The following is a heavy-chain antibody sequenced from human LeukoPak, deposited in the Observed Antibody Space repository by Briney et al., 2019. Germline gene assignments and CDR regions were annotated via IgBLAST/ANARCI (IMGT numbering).Heavy chain of an antibody. D-gene: IGHD2-15*01. V-gene: IGHV3-7*01. CDR2: IKQDGSEK. Sequence: PGGSLRLSCAASGFTFSSYWMSWARQARGKGLEWVANIKQDGSEKYYVDCVKGRFTIDRDNAKNSLYLQMNSVRGEDTAVYYCARDGLPDIVVVVAAFDYWGQRTLVTVSS. J-gene: IGHJ4*02. CDR3: ARDGLPDIVVVVAAFDY. CDR1: GFTFSSYW.